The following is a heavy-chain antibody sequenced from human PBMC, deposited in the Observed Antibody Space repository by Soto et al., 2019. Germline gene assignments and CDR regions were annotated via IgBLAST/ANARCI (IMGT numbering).Heavy chain of an antibody. V-gene: IGHV4-59*01. CDR1: GGSISSYY. CDR3: ARDMGYRYCDF. D-gene: IGHD3-10*01. J-gene: IGHJ2*01. CDR2: ISYSGST. Sequence: QVQLQESGPGLVKPSETLSLTCTVSGGSISSYYWTWIRQSPGKGLEWIGYISYSGSTNYNPSLKSRVTISVDTSQNQFSLTLTSVTTADTAVYYWARDMGYRYCDFGGRGTLVTVSS.